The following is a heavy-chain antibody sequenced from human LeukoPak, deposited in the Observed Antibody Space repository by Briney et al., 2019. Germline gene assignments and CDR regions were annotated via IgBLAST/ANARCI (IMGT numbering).Heavy chain of an antibody. CDR3: AEESKETTRYYFDS. V-gene: IGHV3-30*18. CDR2: ISYDGSNK. Sequence: PGGSLRLSCAASGFTFRSYGMHWARQAPGKGLEWVAVISYDGSNKYYVDSVKGRFTISRDSSKNTLYLQMNSLRAEDTAVYYCAEESKETTRYYFDSWGQGTLVTVSS. J-gene: IGHJ4*02. D-gene: IGHD4-11*01. CDR1: GFTFRSYG.